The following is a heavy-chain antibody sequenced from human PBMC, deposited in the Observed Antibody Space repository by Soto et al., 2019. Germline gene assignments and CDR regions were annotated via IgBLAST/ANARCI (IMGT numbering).Heavy chain of an antibody. V-gene: IGHV1-18*01. D-gene: IGHD2-15*01. CDR1: GYTFTSYG. J-gene: IGHJ4*02. CDR2: SSAYNGNT. CDR3: ARDSVVVVAANPTIPAYDY. Sequence: QVQLVQSGAEVKKPGASVKVSCKASGYTFTSYGISWVRQAPGQGLEWMGWSSAYNGNTNYAQKIRGRVTMTTDPSTSTAYMELRSLRSDDTAVYYCARDSVVVVAANPTIPAYDYWGQGTLVTVSS.